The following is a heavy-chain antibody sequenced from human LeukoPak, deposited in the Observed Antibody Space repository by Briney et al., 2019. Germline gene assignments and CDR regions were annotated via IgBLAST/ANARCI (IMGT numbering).Heavy chain of an antibody. D-gene: IGHD5-18*01. J-gene: IGHJ4*02. CDR3: ARFSRGYSYGHDY. CDR1: GGSFSGYY. CDR2: INHSGST. Sequence: SETLSLTCAVYGGSFSGYYWSWIRQPPGKGLEWIGEINHSGSTNYNPSLKSRVTISVDTSKNQFSLKLSSVTAADTAVYYCARFSRGYSYGHDYWGQGTLVTVSS. V-gene: IGHV4-34*01.